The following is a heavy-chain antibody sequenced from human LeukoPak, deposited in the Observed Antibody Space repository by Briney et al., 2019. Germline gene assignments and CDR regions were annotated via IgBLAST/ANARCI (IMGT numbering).Heavy chain of an antibody. CDR1: GFTFSNYG. CDR3: ARTSGIAAAGMLDY. V-gene: IGHV3-33*01. Sequence: GGSQRLSCAASGFTFSNYGMHWVRQAPGKGLEXXXVIWHDGSNKYYADSVKGRFTISRDDSKNTLYLQMNSLRDDDTAVYFCARTSGIAAAGMLDYWGQGTLVTVSS. CDR2: IWHDGSNK. D-gene: IGHD6-13*01. J-gene: IGHJ4*02.